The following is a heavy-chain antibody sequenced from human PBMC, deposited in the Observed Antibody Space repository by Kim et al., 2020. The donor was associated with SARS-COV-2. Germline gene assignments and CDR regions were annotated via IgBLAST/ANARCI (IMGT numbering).Heavy chain of an antibody. CDR2: INHSGST. J-gene: IGHJ4*02. CDR1: GGSFSGYY. CDR3: ARAQQWLVRLPGY. Sequence: SETLSLTCAVYGGSFSGYYWSWIRQPPGKGLEWIGEINHSGSTNYNPSHKSRVTISVDTSKNQFSLKLSSVTAADTAVYYCARAQQWLVRLPGYWGQGTLVTVSS. D-gene: IGHD6-19*01. V-gene: IGHV4-34*01.